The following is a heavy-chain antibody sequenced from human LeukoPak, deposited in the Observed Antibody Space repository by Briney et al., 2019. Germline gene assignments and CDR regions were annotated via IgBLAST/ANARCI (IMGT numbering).Heavy chain of an antibody. V-gene: IGHV1-69*13. CDR2: IIPIFGTA. Sequence: GASVKVSCKASGGTFSSYAISWVRQAPGQGLEWMGGIIPIFGTANYAQKFQGRVTITADESTSTAYMELSSLRSEDTAVYYCARDIGGRGSYQGLYYGMDVWGQGTTVTVSS. D-gene: IGHD1-26*01. J-gene: IGHJ6*02. CDR1: GGTFSSYA. CDR3: ARDIGGRGSYQGLYYGMDV.